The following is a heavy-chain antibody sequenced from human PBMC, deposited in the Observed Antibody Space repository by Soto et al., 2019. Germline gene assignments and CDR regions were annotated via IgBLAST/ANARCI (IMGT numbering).Heavy chain of an antibody. Sequence: PGGSLRLSCAASGFSLRDYGMHWVHQAPGKGLEYVAAVSDDGSEQYYADSVRGRFTISRDNSKNTVYLQLDSLTTGDTAVYYCARDPTRGYFHYDYWGQGALVTVSS. V-gene: IGHV3-30*17. CDR1: GFSLRDYG. CDR3: ARDPTRGYFHYDY. J-gene: IGHJ4*02. D-gene: IGHD5-12*01. CDR2: VSDDGSEQ.